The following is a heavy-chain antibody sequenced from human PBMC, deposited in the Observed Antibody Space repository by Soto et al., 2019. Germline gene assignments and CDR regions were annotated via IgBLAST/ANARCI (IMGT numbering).Heavy chain of an antibody. D-gene: IGHD1-26*01. Sequence: GASVKVSCKASGYTFTSYGISWVRQAPGQGLEWMGWISAYNGNTDYAQKFQGRVTMTTDTSTSTAYMELSSLRSEDTAVYYCAASSGSYYGDAFDIWGQGTMVTVSS. CDR3: AASSGSYYGDAFDI. CDR1: GYTFTSYG. CDR2: ISAYNGNT. J-gene: IGHJ3*02. V-gene: IGHV1-18*04.